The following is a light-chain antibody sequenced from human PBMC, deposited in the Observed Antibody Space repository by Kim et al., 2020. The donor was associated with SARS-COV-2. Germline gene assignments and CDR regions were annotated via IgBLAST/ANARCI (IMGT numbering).Light chain of an antibody. CDR3: QQTAKSPWT. CDR2: AAS. V-gene: IGKV1-39*01. Sequence: ASMGDTVTLTCRAGETIHTFLDWYQHIPGRAPRLLIYAASTLHNGVPSRFSGGGSGTDFTLTINSLQPEDSAIYYCQQTAKSPWTFGQGTKVDIK. J-gene: IGKJ1*01. CDR1: ETIHTF.